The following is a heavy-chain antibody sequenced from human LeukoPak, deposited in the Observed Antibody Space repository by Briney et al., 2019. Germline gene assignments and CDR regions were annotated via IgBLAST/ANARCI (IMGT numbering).Heavy chain of an antibody. V-gene: IGHV3-21*04. J-gene: IGHJ3*02. CDR1: GFTFSKYH. Sequence: GGSLRLSCTASGFTFSKYHMNWVRQAPGKGLEWVSSISSSSVHIHYADSVKGRFTISRDNGKNSLYLQMSSLTAEDTALFYCARDDLRDGAFDIWGQGTMVTVSS. CDR3: ARDDLRDGAFDI. CDR2: ISSSSVHI.